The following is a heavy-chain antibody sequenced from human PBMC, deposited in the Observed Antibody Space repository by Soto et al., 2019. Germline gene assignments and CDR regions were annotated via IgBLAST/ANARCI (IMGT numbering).Heavy chain of an antibody. CDR3: ARVGRRTIAAAVSWDY. Sequence: GASVKVSCKASGYTFTSYYMHWVRQAPGQGLEWMGIINPSGGSTSYAQKFQGRVTMTRDTSTSTVYMELSSLRSEDTAVYYCARVGRRTIAAAVSWDYWGQGTLVTVSS. V-gene: IGHV1-46*03. CDR1: GYTFTSYY. J-gene: IGHJ4*02. D-gene: IGHD6-13*01. CDR2: INPSGGST.